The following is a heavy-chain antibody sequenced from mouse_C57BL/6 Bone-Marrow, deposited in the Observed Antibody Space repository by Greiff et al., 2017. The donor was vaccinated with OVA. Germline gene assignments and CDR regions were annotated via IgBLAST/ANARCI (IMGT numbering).Heavy chain of an antibody. CDR2: IDPETGGT. Sequence: VQLQQSDAELVKPGASVTLSCKASGYTFTDYEMHWVKQTPVHGLEWIGAIDPETGGTAYNQKFKGKAILTADKSSSTAYMELRSLTSEDSAVYYCTNYYGSSIYWYFDVWGTGTTVTVSS. J-gene: IGHJ1*03. CDR1: GYTFTDYE. CDR3: TNYYGSSIYWYFDV. D-gene: IGHD1-1*01. V-gene: IGHV1-15*01.